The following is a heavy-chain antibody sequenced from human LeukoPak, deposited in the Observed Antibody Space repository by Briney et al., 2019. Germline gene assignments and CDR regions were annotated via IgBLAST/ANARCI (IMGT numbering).Heavy chain of an antibody. Sequence: GGSLRLSCEASGFTFGSHAMYWVRQAPGKGLEWVAGLFGSGGSPHYADPVKGRLTISRDNSRNTVYPQINSLRAEDTAVYYCGKTTVGYSSGQKPAWPVDYWGQGTLVTVSS. CDR2: LFGSGGSP. V-gene: IGHV3-23*01. CDR1: GFTFGSHA. CDR3: GKTTVGYSSGQKPAWPVDY. J-gene: IGHJ4*02. D-gene: IGHD5-18*01.